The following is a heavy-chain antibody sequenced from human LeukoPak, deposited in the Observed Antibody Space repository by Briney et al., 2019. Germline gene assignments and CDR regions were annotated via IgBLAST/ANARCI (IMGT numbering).Heavy chain of an antibody. V-gene: IGHV5-51*01. CDR3: ARTYCGGDCYYLFDY. CDR1: GYSFTSYW. CDR2: IYPGDSDT. J-gene: IGHJ4*02. Sequence: GESLQISCKGSGYSFTSYWNGWVRQMPGKGLEWMGIIYPGDSDTRYSPSFQGQVTISADKSISTAYLQWSSLKASDTAMYYCARTYCGGDCYYLFDYWGQGTLVTVSS. D-gene: IGHD2-21*02.